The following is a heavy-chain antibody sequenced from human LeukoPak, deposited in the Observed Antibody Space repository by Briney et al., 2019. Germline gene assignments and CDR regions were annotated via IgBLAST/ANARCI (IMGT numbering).Heavy chain of an antibody. CDR3: ARQLPTAAADTRGYFDY. J-gene: IGHJ4*02. CDR2: LYYGENS. Sequence: SETLSLTCTVSGVSISIISSSTYHWGWIRQAPGKGLEWIGSLYYGENSHYNPSLKSRATLSVDTSNNQFSLKLTSVTAADAAVYFCARQLPTAAADTRGYFDYWGQGTVVTVSS. CDR1: GVSISIISSSTYH. V-gene: IGHV4-39*01. D-gene: IGHD6-25*01.